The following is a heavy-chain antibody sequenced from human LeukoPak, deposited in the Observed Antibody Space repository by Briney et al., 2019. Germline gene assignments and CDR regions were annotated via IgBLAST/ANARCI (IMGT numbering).Heavy chain of an antibody. D-gene: IGHD4-17*01. CDR3: ARAVQVTTGGLFDY. CDR2: IIPIFDTP. J-gene: IGHJ4*02. V-gene: IGHV1-69*06. Sequence: ASVKVSCKASGGTFSSYAFTWVRQAPGQGLEWMGGIIPIFDTPNFAQKFQGGVTITADKSTSTAYMELSRLRSEDTAVYYCARAVQVTTGGLFDYWGQGTLVTVSS. CDR1: GGTFSSYA.